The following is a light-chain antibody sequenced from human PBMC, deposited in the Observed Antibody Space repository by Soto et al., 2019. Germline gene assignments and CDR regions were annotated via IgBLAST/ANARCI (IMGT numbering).Light chain of an antibody. Sequence: QSVLTQPPSVSGAPGQRVTISCTGSSSNIGAGYDVHWYQQLPGRAPKLLIYGNTNRPSGVPDRFAGSKSGTSASLAITGLKAEDEADYYCLSFASSLSVVFGGGTKLTVL. CDR3: LSFASSLSVV. J-gene: IGLJ2*01. CDR1: SSNIGAGYD. CDR2: GNT. V-gene: IGLV1-40*01.